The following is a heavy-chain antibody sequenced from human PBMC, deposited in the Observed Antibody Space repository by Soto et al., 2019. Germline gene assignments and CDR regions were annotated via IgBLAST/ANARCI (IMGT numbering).Heavy chain of an antibody. V-gene: IGHV3-33*06. CDR2: IWYDGSNK. Sequence: QVQLVESGGGVVQPGRSLRLSCAASGFTFSSYGMHWIRQAPGKGLEWVAVIWYDGSNKYYADSVKGRFTISRDNSKNTLYLQMNSLRAEDTAVYYCAKAMGPWNDYDGMDVWGQGTTVTVSS. CDR3: AKAMGPWNDYDGMDV. J-gene: IGHJ6*02. D-gene: IGHD1-1*01. CDR1: GFTFSSYG.